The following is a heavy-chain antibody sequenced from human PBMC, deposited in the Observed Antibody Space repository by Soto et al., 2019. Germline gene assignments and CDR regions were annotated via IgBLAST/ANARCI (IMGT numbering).Heavy chain of an antibody. D-gene: IGHD6-19*01. Sequence: EASVKVSCKASGGTFSSYAISWVRQAPGQGLEWMGGIIPIFGTTNYAQKFQGRVTITADESTSTAYMELSSLRSEDTAVYYCARDQPPFLIAVAGTLRWFDPWGQGTLVTVSS. J-gene: IGHJ5*02. V-gene: IGHV1-69*13. CDR1: GGTFSSYA. CDR3: ARDQPPFLIAVAGTLRWFDP. CDR2: IIPIFGTT.